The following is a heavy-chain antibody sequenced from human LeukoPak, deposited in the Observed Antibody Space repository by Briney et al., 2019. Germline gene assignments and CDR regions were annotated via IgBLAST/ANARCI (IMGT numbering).Heavy chain of an antibody. D-gene: IGHD6-6*01. Sequence: SETLSLTCAVYGGSFSGYYWSWIRQPPGKRLEWIGEINHSGSTDYNPSLKSRVTISVDTSKNQFSLKLSSVTAADTAVYYCAKTPTALVRGGYYFDNWGQGTLVTVSS. CDR2: INHSGST. J-gene: IGHJ4*02. V-gene: IGHV4-34*01. CDR3: AKTPTALVRGGYYFDN. CDR1: GGSFSGYY.